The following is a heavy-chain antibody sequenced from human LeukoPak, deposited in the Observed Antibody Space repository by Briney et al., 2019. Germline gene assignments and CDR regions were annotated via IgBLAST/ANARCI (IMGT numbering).Heavy chain of an antibody. D-gene: IGHD6-19*01. CDR2: ISHDGGAK. Sequence: GGSLRLSCAASGFIIGNYGMHWVRQAPDKGLEWVAMISHDGGAKHYGDSVKGRLTISRDNSENTLYLQMNSLRVEDTAVYYCARDWGSSGWYNWFDPWGQGTLVTVSS. V-gene: IGHV3-30*03. J-gene: IGHJ5*02. CDR1: GFIIGNYG. CDR3: ARDWGSSGWYNWFDP.